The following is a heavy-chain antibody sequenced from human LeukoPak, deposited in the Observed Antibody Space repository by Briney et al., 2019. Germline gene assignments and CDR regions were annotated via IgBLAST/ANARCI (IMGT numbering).Heavy chain of an antibody. Sequence: KPGGSLRLSCAASGFTFSSYSMNWVRQAPGKGLEWVSSISSSSYIYYADSVKGRFTISRDNAKNSPYLQMNSLRAEDTAVYYCASSTSPREYFQHWGQGTLVTVSS. CDR3: ASSTSPREYFQH. CDR1: GFTFSSYS. V-gene: IGHV3-21*01. D-gene: IGHD2-2*01. CDR2: ISSSSYI. J-gene: IGHJ1*01.